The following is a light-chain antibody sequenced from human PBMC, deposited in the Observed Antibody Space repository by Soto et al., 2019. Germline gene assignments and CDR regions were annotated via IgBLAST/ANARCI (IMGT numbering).Light chain of an antibody. J-gene: IGKJ1*01. Sequence: DVQMTQSPSSLSASVGDSVTITCRSSQTVKTYLNWYQHKPRKAPQLLIYASSRLQTGVASRFSGSGSGTYFSLTISSLQPEDFATYYCQQTSTTPGTFGQGTKVEIK. CDR2: ASS. CDR3: QQTSTTPGT. CDR1: QTVKTY. V-gene: IGKV1-39*01.